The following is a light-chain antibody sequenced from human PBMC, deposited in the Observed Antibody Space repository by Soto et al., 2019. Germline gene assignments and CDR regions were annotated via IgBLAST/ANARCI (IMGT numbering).Light chain of an antibody. CDR3: QSYDSSLSGSGV. J-gene: IGLJ1*01. Sequence: QSVLTQPPSVSGAPGQRVTISCTGSSSNIGAGYDVHWYQQLPGTAPKLLIYGNSNRPSGVPDRFSGSKSGTSASLAITGLQAEDEADYYGQSYDSSLSGSGVFGTGTRSPS. CDR1: SSNIGAGYD. V-gene: IGLV1-40*01. CDR2: GNS.